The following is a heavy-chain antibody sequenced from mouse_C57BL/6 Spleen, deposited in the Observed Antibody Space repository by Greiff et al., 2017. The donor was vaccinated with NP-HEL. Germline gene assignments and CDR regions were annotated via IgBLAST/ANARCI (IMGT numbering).Heavy chain of an antibody. CDR2: INPYNGGT. Sequence: EVKLQESGPVLVKPGASVKMSCKASGYTFTDYYMNWVKQSHGKSLEWIGVINPYNGGTSYNQKFKGKATLTVDKSSSTAYMELNSLTSEDSAVYYCARFITTVVRAMDYWGQGTSVTVSS. CDR3: ARFITTVVRAMDY. V-gene: IGHV1-19*01. J-gene: IGHJ4*01. CDR1: GYTFTDYY. D-gene: IGHD1-1*01.